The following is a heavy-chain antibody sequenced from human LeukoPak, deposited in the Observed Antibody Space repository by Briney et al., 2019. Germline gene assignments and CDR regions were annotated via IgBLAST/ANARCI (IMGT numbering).Heavy chain of an antibody. D-gene: IGHD6-13*01. Sequence: PSQTLSLTCTVSDGSISSGDYYWSWIRQPPGKGLEWIGYIYYSGSTYYNPSLKSRVTISVDTSKNQFSLKLSSVTAADTAVYYCARDMAAAYNWFDPWGQGTLVTVSS. J-gene: IGHJ5*02. CDR3: ARDMAAAYNWFDP. CDR1: DGSISSGDYY. CDR2: IYYSGST. V-gene: IGHV4-30-4*08.